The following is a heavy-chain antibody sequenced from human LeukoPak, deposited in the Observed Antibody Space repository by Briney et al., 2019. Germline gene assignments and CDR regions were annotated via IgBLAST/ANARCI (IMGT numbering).Heavy chain of an antibody. CDR2: ISGSGGST. Sequence: PGRSLRLSCAASGFTLSSYAMSWVRQAPGKGLEWVSAISGSGGSTYYADSVKGRFTISRDNSKNTLYLQMNSLRAEDTAVYYCAIRDCGGDCYWGQGTLVTVSS. J-gene: IGHJ4*02. CDR3: AIRDCGGDCY. D-gene: IGHD2-21*02. CDR1: GFTLSSYA. V-gene: IGHV3-23*01.